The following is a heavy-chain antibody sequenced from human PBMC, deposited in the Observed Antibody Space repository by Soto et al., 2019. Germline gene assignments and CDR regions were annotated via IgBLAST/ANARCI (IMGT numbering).Heavy chain of an antibody. J-gene: IGHJ3*02. V-gene: IGHV4-34*01. CDR1: GGSLTGYY. CDR2: INPTGSP. CDR3: ARSREQWLVDAFDI. D-gene: IGHD6-19*01. Sequence: QVQVQQGGAGLLKSSETLSLTCVVYGGSLTGYYGSWIRQPPGRGLEWIGEINPTGSPKYNPSLMSRVTISVDTSKNQFSMKLSSVTAADTAVFYCARSREQWLVDAFDIWGQGTMVTVSS.